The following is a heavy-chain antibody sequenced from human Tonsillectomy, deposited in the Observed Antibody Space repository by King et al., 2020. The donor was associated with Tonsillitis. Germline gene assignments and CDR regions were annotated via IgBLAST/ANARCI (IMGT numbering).Heavy chain of an antibody. CDR1: GFTFDDYA. J-gene: IGHJ5*01. Sequence: VQLVESGGGLVQPGRSLRLSCAASGFTFDDYAMHWVRQAPGKGLEWVSGISWNSGNIVYADSVKGRFTISRDNAKNSLYLQMNSLRAEDTAFYYCAKGGDSSSWESRKHWFDSWGQGTLVTVSS. V-gene: IGHV3-9*01. D-gene: IGHD6-13*01. CDR3: AKGGDSSSWESRKHWFDS. CDR2: ISWNSGNI.